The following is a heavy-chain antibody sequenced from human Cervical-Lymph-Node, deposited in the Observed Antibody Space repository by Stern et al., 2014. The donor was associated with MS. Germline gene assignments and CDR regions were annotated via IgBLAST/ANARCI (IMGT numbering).Heavy chain of an antibody. J-gene: IGHJ6*02. Sequence: QVQLVQSGAEVKKPGSSMKVSCKASGGSLYSYAISWVRQAPGQGLEWMGGITPISGTANYAQQFQGRVTIIADESTSTVYMELRSLRSEDTAVYYCARDFADDMYYYGMDVWGQGTTVTVSS. CDR1: GGSLYSYA. D-gene: IGHD1-1*01. CDR3: ARDFADDMYYYGMDV. V-gene: IGHV1-69*01. CDR2: ITPISGTA.